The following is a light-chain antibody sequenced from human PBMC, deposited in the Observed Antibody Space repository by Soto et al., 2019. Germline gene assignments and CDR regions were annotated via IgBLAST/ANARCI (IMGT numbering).Light chain of an antibody. J-gene: IGKJ2*01. V-gene: IGKV1-39*01. CDR3: QQSYRTPHT. CDR1: QGVSGY. Sequence: DIQMTQSPSSLSASVGDRVTITCRASQGVSGYLLWYQQRQGRAPKLLIYAASNLLSGVPSRFSGSGSGATFTLTITSLQTEDFATYYCQQSYRTPHTFGQGTKLETK. CDR2: AAS.